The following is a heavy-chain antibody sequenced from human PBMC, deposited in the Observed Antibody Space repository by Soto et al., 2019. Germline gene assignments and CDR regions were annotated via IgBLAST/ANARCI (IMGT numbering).Heavy chain of an antibody. CDR1: GFTFSSYG. CDR2: IWYDGSNK. Sequence: QVQLVESVGGVVQPGRSLRLSCAASGFTFSSYGMHWVRQAPGKGLEWVAVIWYDGSNKYYADSVKGRFTISRDNSKNTLYLQMNSLRAEDTAVYYCARDLRFQASNWFDPWGQGTLVTVSS. V-gene: IGHV3-33*01. CDR3: ARDLRFQASNWFDP. J-gene: IGHJ5*02. D-gene: IGHD3-3*01.